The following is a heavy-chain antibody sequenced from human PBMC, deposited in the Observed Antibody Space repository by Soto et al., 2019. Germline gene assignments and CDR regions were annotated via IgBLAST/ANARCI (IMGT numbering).Heavy chain of an antibody. V-gene: IGHV1-2*04. CDR2: INPNSGGT. Sequence: ASVKVSRKASGYTFTGYYMHWVRQAPGQGLEWMGWINPNSGGTNYAQKFQGWVTMTRDTSISTAYMELSRLRSDDTAVYYCARDQVKDYDFWSGYYYYYGMDVWGQGTTVTVSS. CDR3: ARDQVKDYDFWSGYYYYYGMDV. CDR1: GYTFTGYY. J-gene: IGHJ6*02. D-gene: IGHD3-3*01.